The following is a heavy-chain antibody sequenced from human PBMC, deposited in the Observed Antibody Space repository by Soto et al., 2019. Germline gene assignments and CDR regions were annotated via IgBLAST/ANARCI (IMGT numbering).Heavy chain of an antibody. V-gene: IGHV3-72*01. CDR3: ARSNYYDNSAYYLDY. J-gene: IGHJ4*02. CDR2: TRNKANSYTT. D-gene: IGHD3-22*01. Sequence: GGSLRLSCAASGFTFGDHYMDWVRQAPGKALEWLGRTRNKANSYTTEYAASVRGRFTISRDDSKNSLYLQMNSLKTEDTAMYYCARSNYYDNSAYYLDYWGQGALVTVSS. CDR1: GFTFGDHY.